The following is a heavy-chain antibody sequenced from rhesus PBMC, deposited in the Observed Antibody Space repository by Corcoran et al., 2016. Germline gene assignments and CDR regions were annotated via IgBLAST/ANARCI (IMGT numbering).Heavy chain of an antibody. CDR1: GFSLTTSGMG. CDR3: ARARRWLAVNYFDY. V-gene: IGHV2-174*01. D-gene: IGHD6-37*01. J-gene: IGHJ4*01. Sequence: QVTLKESGPALVKPTQTLTLTCTFSGFSLTTSGMGVGWIRQPPGKALEWLALIYWDDDKRYSTSLKSRLTISKETSKNQVVLTMTNMDPVDTATYYCARARRWLAVNYFDYWGQGVLVTVSS. CDR2: IYWDDDK.